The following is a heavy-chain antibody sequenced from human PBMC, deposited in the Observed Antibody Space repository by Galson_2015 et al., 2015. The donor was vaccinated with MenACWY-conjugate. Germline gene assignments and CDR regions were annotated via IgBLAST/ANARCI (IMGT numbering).Heavy chain of an antibody. CDR3: AKRGAITASIWKDAFDI. CDR2: IWYDGSNK. D-gene: IGHD1-26*01. Sequence: SLRLSCAASGFTFNSHGMHWVRQAPGKGPEWVAVIWYDGSNKYYADSVKGRFTISRDNSKNTVYLQMDSLRAEDTAMYYCAKRGAITASIWKDAFDIRGQGTMVTVSS. CDR1: GFTFNSHG. V-gene: IGHV3-33*06. J-gene: IGHJ3*02.